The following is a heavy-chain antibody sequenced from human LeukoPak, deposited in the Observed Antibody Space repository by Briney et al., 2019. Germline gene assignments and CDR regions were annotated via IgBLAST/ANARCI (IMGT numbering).Heavy chain of an antibody. CDR2: ISYDGSNK. CDR1: GFTFSSYS. V-gene: IGHV3-30*18. Sequence: GGSLRLSCAASGFTFSSYSMNWVRQAPGKGLEWVAVISYDGSNKYYADSVKGRFTISRDNSKNTLYLQMNSLRAEDTAVYYCAKVGSSGLNPTTNDYWGQGTLVTVSS. D-gene: IGHD3-22*01. J-gene: IGHJ4*02. CDR3: AKVGSSGLNPTTNDY.